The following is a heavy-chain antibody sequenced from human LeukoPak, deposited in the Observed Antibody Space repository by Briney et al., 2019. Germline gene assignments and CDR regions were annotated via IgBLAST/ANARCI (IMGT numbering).Heavy chain of an antibody. D-gene: IGHD6-19*01. CDR2: INHSEST. CDR3: ARVAFRQWLVQGIDY. CDR1: GGSFSGYY. Sequence: TSETLSLTCAVYGGSFSGYYWSWIRQPPGKGLEWIGEINHSESTNYNPSLKSRVTISVDTSKNQFSLKLSSMTAADTAVYYCARVAFRQWLVQGIDYWGQGTLVTVSS. V-gene: IGHV4-34*01. J-gene: IGHJ4*02.